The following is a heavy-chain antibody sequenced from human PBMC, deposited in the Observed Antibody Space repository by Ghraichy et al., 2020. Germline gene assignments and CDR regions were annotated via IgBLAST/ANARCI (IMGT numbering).Heavy chain of an antibody. Sequence: SETLSLTCTVSGYSISSGYYWGWIRQPPGKGLEWIGTIYHSGSTYYNPSLKSRVSISVDTSKNQFSLKLSSVTAADTAVYYCARASSYGGIEYFDYWGQGTLVTVSS. CDR3: ARASSYGGIEYFDY. CDR2: IYHSGST. D-gene: IGHD5-18*01. J-gene: IGHJ4*02. V-gene: IGHV4-38-2*02. CDR1: GYSISSGYY.